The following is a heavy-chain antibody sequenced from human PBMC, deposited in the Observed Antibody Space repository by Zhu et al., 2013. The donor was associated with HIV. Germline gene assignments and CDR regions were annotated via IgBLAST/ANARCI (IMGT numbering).Heavy chain of an antibody. J-gene: IGHJ4*02. D-gene: IGHD6-19*01. CDR1: GFTFSSYS. CDR3: ARSIVAGDDY. Sequence: EVQLVESGGGLVKPGGSVTLSCAASGFTFSSYSMNWVRQAPGKGLEWVSSISGSRNYIHYADSVRGRFTISRDNAKNSLYLQMNSLRAEDTAVYYCARSIVAGDDYWGQGTLVTVSS. V-gene: IGHV3-21*01. CDR2: ISGSRNYI.